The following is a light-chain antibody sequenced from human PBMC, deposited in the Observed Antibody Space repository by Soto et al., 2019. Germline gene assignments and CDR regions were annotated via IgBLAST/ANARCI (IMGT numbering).Light chain of an antibody. CDR3: QERSNWPLSIT. CDR2: DAS. Sequence: EIVLTQSPATLSLSPGERATLSCRASQSVSTNLAWYQQKVGQAPRLLIYDASNRATGIPVRFSGSGSGTDFTLSINSLEPEDFAVYYCQERSNWPLSITFGQGTRLEIK. V-gene: IGKV3-11*01. J-gene: IGKJ5*01. CDR1: QSVSTN.